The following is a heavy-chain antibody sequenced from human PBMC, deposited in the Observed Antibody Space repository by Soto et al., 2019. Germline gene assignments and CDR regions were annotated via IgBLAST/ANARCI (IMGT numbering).Heavy chain of an antibody. CDR3: ARDGGRELRIDY. CDR1: GFTFSSYG. Sequence: GGSLRLSCAASGFTFSSYGMHWVRQAPGKGLEWVAFIWYDGCNKYYADSVKGRFTISRDNSKNTLYLQMNSLRAEDTAVYYCARDGGRELRIDYWGQGTLVTVSS. D-gene: IGHD1-26*01. J-gene: IGHJ4*02. CDR2: IWYDGCNK. V-gene: IGHV3-33*01.